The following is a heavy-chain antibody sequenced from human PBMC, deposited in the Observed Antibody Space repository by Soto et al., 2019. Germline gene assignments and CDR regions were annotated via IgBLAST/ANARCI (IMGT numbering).Heavy chain of an antibody. V-gene: IGHV3-30-3*01. CDR3: ARDRFYYDSSGYCDY. CDR2: ISYDGGNK. Sequence: PGGSLRLSCAGSGFSFDDFTMHWVRQAPGKGLEWVAVISYDGGNKYYADSVKGRFTISRDNSKNTLYLQMNSLRAEDTAVYYCARDRFYYDSSGYCDYWGQGTLVTVSS. D-gene: IGHD3-22*01. CDR1: GFSFDDFT. J-gene: IGHJ4*02.